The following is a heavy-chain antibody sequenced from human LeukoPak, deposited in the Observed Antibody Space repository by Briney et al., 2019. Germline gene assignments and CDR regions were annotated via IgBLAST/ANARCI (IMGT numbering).Heavy chain of an antibody. V-gene: IGHV1-2*02. CDR1: GYTFTGYY. CDR2: INPNSGGT. J-gene: IGHJ5*02. CDR3: ARGSSSSEPGWFDP. D-gene: IGHD6-6*01. Sequence: ASVKVSCKASGYTFTGYYMHWVRQAPGQGLEWMGWINPNSGGTNYAQKFQGRVTMTRDTSISTAYMELSSLRSEDTAVYYCARGSSSSEPGWFDPWGQGTLVTVSS.